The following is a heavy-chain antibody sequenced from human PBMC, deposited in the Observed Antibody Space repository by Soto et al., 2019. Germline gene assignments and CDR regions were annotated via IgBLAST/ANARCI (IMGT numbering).Heavy chain of an antibody. D-gene: IGHD2-8*01. J-gene: IGHJ4*02. Sequence: KPSETRSLTCTVSGTSSSSYYWRWIRQPPGKGRGWIANIHYMVATNYNPSLASRVTLSVDTSKNQFSLKMTSGTAAHRAIYFCARYNSYAIDYWGRGTLVTVSS. CDR2: IHYMVAT. V-gene: IGHV4-59*01. CDR1: GTSSSSYY. CDR3: ARYNSYAIDY.